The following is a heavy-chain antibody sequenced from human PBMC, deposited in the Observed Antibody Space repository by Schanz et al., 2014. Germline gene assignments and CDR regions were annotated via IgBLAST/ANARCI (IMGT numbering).Heavy chain of an antibody. Sequence: EVQLVESGGGLVQPGGSLRLSCAASGFTFSDHYMDWVRQAPGKGLEWVANIKQDGSEKYYVDAVKGRFTISRDNAKNSMYLHMKSLRGEDTAVYYCARDNYYGSGSCAYWGQGTLXTVSS. J-gene: IGHJ4*02. CDR3: ARDNYYGSGSCAY. CDR2: IKQDGSEK. D-gene: IGHD3-10*01. CDR1: GFTFSDHY. V-gene: IGHV3-7*04.